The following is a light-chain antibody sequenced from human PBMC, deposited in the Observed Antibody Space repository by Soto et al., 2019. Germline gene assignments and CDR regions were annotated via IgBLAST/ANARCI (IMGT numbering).Light chain of an antibody. CDR2: AAS. Sequence: DIQMTQSPSSLSASVEDRVIITCRASQSISNHLNWYQQKPGKAPKLLIFAASSLQSGVPSRFSGSRSGPDFTRTISRLLPEDFATYYCQQSYSSPPTFGQGTKVEIK. CDR3: QQSYSSPPT. CDR1: QSISNH. V-gene: IGKV1-39*01. J-gene: IGKJ1*01.